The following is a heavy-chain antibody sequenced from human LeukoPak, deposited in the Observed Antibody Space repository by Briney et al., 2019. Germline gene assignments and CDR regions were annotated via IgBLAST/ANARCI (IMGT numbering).Heavy chain of an antibody. CDR1: AYTFTGYY. CDR2: IDPNNGDT. Sequence: ASVKVSCKASAYTFTGYYLHWVRQAPGQGLEWMGWIDPNNGDTKYTQKFQGRVPMTRDRSISTAYMELSRLTSDDTAVYYCARRSRNGLDAFDIWGQGTMVTVSS. V-gene: IGHV1-2*02. CDR3: ARRSRNGLDAFDI. D-gene: IGHD1-14*01. J-gene: IGHJ3*02.